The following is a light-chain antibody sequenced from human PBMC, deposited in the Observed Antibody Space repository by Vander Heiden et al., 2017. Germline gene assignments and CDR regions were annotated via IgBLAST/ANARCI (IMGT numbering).Light chain of an antibody. Sequence: IVLSQSPATLSLFPGESATISCRASQSVSSSYLAWYQQKPGQAPRLLIYGASSRATGIPDRFSGSGSGTDFTLTISRLEPEDFAVYYCQQYGSSPPYTFGQGTKLEIK. CDR1: QSVSSSY. CDR3: QQYGSSPPYT. V-gene: IGKV3-20*01. J-gene: IGKJ2*01. CDR2: GAS.